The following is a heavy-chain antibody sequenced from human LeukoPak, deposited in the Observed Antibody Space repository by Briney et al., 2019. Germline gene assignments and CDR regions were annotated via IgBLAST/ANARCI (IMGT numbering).Heavy chain of an antibody. Sequence: PSETLSLTCTVSGGSITSYYWSWIRQPPGKGLEWIGYIYYSGSTNYNPSLKSRVTISVDTSKNQFSLKLSSVTAADTAVYYCARDYYGSGPGGYYYGMDVWGQGTTVTVSS. V-gene: IGHV4-59*12. J-gene: IGHJ6*02. D-gene: IGHD3-10*01. CDR2: IYYSGST. CDR3: ARDYYGSGPGGYYYGMDV. CDR1: GGSITSYY.